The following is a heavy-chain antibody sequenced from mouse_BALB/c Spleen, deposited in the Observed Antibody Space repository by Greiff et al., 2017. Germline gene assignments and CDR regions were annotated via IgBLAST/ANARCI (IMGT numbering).Heavy chain of an antibody. CDR2: IYPGNVNT. CDR1: GYTFTSYY. V-gene: IGHV1S56*01. D-gene: IGHD1-1*01. Sequence: QVQLQQSGPELVKPGASVRISCKASGYTFTSYYIHWVKQRPGQGLEWIGWIYPGNVNTKYNEKFKGKATLIADKSSSTAYMQLSSLTSEDSAVYFCARSDYYGDFDYWGQGTTLTVSS. J-gene: IGHJ2*01. CDR3: ARSDYYGDFDY.